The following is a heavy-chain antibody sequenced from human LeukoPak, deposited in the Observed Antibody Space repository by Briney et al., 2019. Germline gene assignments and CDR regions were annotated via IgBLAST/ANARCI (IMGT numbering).Heavy chain of an antibody. J-gene: IGHJ4*02. CDR3: ARSLDYCSSTSCYQYYFDY. CDR2: IIPIFGTA. D-gene: IGHD2-2*01. V-gene: IGHV1-69*01. CDR1: GGTFSSYA. Sequence: SVKLSCKASGGTFSSYAISWVRQAPGQGLEWMGGIIPIFGTANYAQKLQGRVTITADESTSTAYMELSSLRSEDTAVYYCARSLDYCSSTSCYQYYFDYWGQGTLVTVSS.